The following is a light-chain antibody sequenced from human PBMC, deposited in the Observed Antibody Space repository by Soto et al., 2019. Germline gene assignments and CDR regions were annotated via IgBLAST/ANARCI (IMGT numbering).Light chain of an antibody. CDR1: QSVSSN. J-gene: IGKJ4*01. CDR2: GAS. V-gene: IGKV3D-15*01. CDR3: QQYNNWPLT. Sequence: EIVMTQSPATLSVSPGERDTLSCRASQSVSSNLAWYQQKPGQAPRLLIYGASIRATGIPARFSGSGSGTEFTLTISSLQSEDFAIYYCQQYNNWPLTFGGGTKVEIK.